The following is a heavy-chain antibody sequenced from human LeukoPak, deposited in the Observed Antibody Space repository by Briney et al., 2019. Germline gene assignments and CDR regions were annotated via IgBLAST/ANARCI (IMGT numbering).Heavy chain of an antibody. CDR1: GGSFSGYY. Sequence: SETLSLTCAVYGGSFSGYYWSWIRQPPGKGLEWIGEIKHSGSTNYNPSLKSRVTISVDTSKNQFSLKLSSVTAADTAVYYCARGYGGYPDYWGQGTLVTVSS. V-gene: IGHV4-34*01. D-gene: IGHD4-17*01. CDR2: IKHSGST. J-gene: IGHJ4*02. CDR3: ARGYGGYPDY.